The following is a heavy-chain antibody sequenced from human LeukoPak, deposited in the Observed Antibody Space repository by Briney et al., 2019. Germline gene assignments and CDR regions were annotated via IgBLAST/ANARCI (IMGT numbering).Heavy chain of an antibody. D-gene: IGHD2-21*02. CDR1: GYTFTGYY. CDR3: ARERIVVGTLSNAVDI. V-gene: IGHV1-2*02. J-gene: IGHJ3*02. Sequence: ASVKVSCKASGYTFTGYYIHWVRQAPGQGLEWMGWINPNSGGTKYAQNFQGRVTVARDTSISTAYMELSSLTSDDTAVYYCARERIVVGTLSNAVDIWGQGTMVTVSS. CDR2: INPNSGGT.